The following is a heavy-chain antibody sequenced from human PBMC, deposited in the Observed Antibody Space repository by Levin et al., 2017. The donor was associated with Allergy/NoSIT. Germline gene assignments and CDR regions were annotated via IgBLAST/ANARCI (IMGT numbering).Heavy chain of an antibody. Sequence: GGSLRLSCAASGFTFSNAWMSWVRQAPGKGLEWVGRIKSKTDGGTTDYAAPVKGRFTISRDDSKNTLYLQMNSLKTEDTAVYYCTTDWLRYFDWFWGSLESYYGMDVWGQGTTVTVSS. CDR2: IKSKTDGGTT. CDR3: TTDWLRYFDWFWGSLESYYGMDV. V-gene: IGHV3-15*01. J-gene: IGHJ6*02. D-gene: IGHD3-9*01. CDR1: GFTFSNAW.